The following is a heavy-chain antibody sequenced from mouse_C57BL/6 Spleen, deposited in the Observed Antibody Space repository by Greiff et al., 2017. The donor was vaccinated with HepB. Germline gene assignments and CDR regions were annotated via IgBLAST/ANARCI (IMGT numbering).Heavy chain of an antibody. CDR1: GYTFTSYW. CDR3: APIYYGNYAFAY. CDR2: IDPSDNYT. J-gene: IGHJ3*01. V-gene: IGHV1-50*01. Sequence: VKLVESGAELVKPGASVKLSCKASGYTFTSYWMQWVKQRPGQGLEWIGEIDPSDNYTNYNQKFKGKATLTVDTSSSTAYMQLSSLTSEDSAVYYCAPIYYGNYAFAYWGQGTLVTVSA. D-gene: IGHD2-1*01.